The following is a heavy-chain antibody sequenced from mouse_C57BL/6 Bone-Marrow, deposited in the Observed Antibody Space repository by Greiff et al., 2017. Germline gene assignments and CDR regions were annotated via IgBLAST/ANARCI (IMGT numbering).Heavy chain of an antibody. Sequence: VQLQQSGPELVKPGASVKISCKASGYSFTDYNMNWVKQSNGKSLEWIGVINPNYGTTSYNQKFKGKATLTVDQSSSTAYMQLNSLTSEDSAVYYCARTYYGSSYPFYYAMDYWGQGTSVTVSS. CDR3: ARTYYGSSYPFYYAMDY. D-gene: IGHD1-1*01. CDR1: GYSFTDYN. J-gene: IGHJ4*01. V-gene: IGHV1-39*01. CDR2: INPNYGTT.